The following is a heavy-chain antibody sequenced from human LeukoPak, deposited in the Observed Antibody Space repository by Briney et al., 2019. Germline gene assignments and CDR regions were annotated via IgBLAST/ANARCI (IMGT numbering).Heavy chain of an antibody. J-gene: IGHJ3*02. CDR1: GDSIFTNNVA. CDR2: TYYRSKWYN. V-gene: IGHV6-1*01. Sequence: SQTLSLTCAISGDSIFTNNVAWNWIRQSPSRGLEWLGRTYYRSKWYNDYAVSVKSRITINPDTSKNQFSLQLNSVTPEDTAVYYCARYRQDAFDIWGQGTMVTVSS. D-gene: IGHD1-1*01. CDR3: ARYRQDAFDI.